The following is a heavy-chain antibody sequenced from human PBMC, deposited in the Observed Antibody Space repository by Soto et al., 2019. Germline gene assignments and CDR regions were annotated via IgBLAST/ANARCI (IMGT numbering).Heavy chain of an antibody. CDR2: ISSSGSTI. V-gene: IGHV3-48*03. CDR1: GFTFSSYE. CDR3: ARDLRVRGGYYYDSSGSIYGMDV. J-gene: IGHJ6*02. D-gene: IGHD3-22*01. Sequence: PGGSLRLSCAASGFTFSSYEMNWVRQAPGKGLEWVSYISSSGSTIYYADSVKGRFTISRDNAKNSLYLQMNSLRAEDTAVYYCARDLRVRGGYYYDSSGSIYGMDVWGQGTTVTVS.